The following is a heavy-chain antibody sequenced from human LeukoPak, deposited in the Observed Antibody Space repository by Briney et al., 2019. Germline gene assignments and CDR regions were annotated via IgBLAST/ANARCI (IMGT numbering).Heavy chain of an antibody. V-gene: IGHV4-61*02. CDR2: IYTSGST. J-gene: IGHJ3*02. Sequence: PSETLSLTCTVSGGSVSSGTYYWSWIRQPAGKGLEWIGRIYTSGSTNYNPSLKSRITISIDTSKSQFSLKLSSVTAADTAVYYCARDSGSGWFYEAFDIWGQGTIVIVSS. CDR3: ARDSGSGWFYEAFDI. D-gene: IGHD6-19*01. CDR1: GGSVSSGTYY.